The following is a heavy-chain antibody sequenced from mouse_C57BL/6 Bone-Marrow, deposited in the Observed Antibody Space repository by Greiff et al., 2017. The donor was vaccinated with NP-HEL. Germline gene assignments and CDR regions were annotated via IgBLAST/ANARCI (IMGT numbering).Heavy chain of an antibody. CDR3: ARDDYGGGFAY. CDR1: GYSITSGYY. Sequence: EVQLQESGPGLVKPSQSLSLTCSVTGYSITSGYYWNWIRQFPGNKLEWLGYISYDGSNNYNPSLKNLISITRDTSKNQFFLKLNSVTTEDTATYYCARDDYGGGFAYWGQGTLVTVSA. CDR2: ISYDGSN. V-gene: IGHV3-6*01. J-gene: IGHJ3*01. D-gene: IGHD2-4*01.